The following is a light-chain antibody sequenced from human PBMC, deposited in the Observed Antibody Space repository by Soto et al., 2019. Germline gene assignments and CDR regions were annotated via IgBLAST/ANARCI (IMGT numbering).Light chain of an antibody. Sequence: DIHMTQSPSSLSASVGDRVTITCRASQTISSYLNWYQQKPGKAPKLLIYFASSLQSGVPSRFSGSGSERDFTLTIRSMQPEDSATYYCQQSYTPPFTFGPGTKLDIK. J-gene: IGKJ3*01. CDR2: FAS. CDR3: QQSYTPPFT. V-gene: IGKV1-39*01. CDR1: QTISSY.